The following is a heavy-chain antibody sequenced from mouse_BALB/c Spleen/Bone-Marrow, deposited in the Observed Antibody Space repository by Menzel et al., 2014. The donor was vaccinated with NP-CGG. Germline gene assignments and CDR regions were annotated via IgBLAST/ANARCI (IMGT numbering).Heavy chain of an antibody. CDR3: VRHMDY. CDR1: GFTFNTYA. J-gene: IGHJ4*01. CDR2: IRSKGNNYAT. V-gene: IGHV10-1*02. Sequence: DVKLVESGGGLVQPKGSLKLSCAASGFTFNTYAMNWVRQAPGKSLEWVARIRSKGNNYATYYGDSVKDRSTISRDDSQSMLYLQMNNLKTEDTAMYYCVRHMDYWGQGTSVIVSS.